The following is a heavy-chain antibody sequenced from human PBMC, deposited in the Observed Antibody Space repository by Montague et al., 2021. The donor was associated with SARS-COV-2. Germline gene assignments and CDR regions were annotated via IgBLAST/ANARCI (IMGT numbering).Heavy chain of an antibody. D-gene: IGHD5-12*01. CDR2: ISYDGSNK. CDR3: ARDGGGYSDY. CDR1: GFTFSSYA. V-gene: IGHV3-30-3*01. J-gene: IGHJ4*02. Sequence: SLRLPCAASGFTFSSYAMHWVRQAPGKGLEWVAVISYDGSNKYYADSVKGRFTISRDNSKNTLYLQMNSLRAEDTAVYYCARDGGGYSDYWGQGTLVTVSS.